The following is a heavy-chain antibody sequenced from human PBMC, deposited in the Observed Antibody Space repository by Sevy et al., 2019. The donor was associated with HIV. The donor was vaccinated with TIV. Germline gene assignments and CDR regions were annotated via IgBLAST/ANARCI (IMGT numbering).Heavy chain of an antibody. CDR2: IYPGDSGT. V-gene: IGHV5-51*01. CDR1: GYSFTSYW. CDR3: AGQRRGSGND. D-gene: IGHD1-26*01. Sequence: GESLKISCKGSGYSFTSYWIGWVRQMPGKGLEGMGIIYPGDSGTRYSPSFQGQVTISADKSISTAYLQRSSLKASDTAMYYWAGQRRGSGNDWGQGTLVTVSS. J-gene: IGHJ4*02.